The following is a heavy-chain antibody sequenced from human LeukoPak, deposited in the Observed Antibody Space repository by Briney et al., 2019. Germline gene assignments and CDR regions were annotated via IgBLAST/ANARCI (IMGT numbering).Heavy chain of an antibody. CDR2: VKEDGSEK. CDR1: GSTFSSNW. D-gene: IGHD2-2*01. CDR3: ATTLRGGCSSTTCYYFEY. Sequence: PGGSLRPSGAPSGSTFSSNWRSWVGLPPGKGLEWVPKVKEDGSEKYYVDSVKGRFTISRDNAKNSLYLQMNSLRAEDTAVYYCATTLRGGCSSTTCYYFEYWGQGTLVTVSS. J-gene: IGHJ4*02. V-gene: IGHV3-7*01.